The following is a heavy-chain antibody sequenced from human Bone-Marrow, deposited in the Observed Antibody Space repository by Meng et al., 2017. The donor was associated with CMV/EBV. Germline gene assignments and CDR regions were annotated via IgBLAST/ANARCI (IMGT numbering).Heavy chain of an antibody. Sequence: GGSLRLSCAASRFTFSSYWMSWVRQAPGKGLEWVANIKQDGSEKYYVDSVKGRFTISRDNAKNSLYLQMNSLRAEDTAVYYCARETRPTAFDYWGQGTLVTVSS. V-gene: IGHV3-7*01. D-gene: IGHD4-23*01. CDR1: RFTFSSYW. CDR3: ARETRPTAFDY. J-gene: IGHJ4*02. CDR2: IKQDGSEK.